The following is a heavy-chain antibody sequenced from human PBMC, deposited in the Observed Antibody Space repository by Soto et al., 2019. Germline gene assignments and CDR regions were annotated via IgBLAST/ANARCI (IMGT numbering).Heavy chain of an antibody. CDR2: INHSGST. D-gene: IGHD6-19*01. CDR3: ARGRQWLVLDY. Sequence: TLSLTCAVYGGSFSGYYWSWIRQPPGKGLEWIGEINHSGSTNYNPSLKSRVTISVDTSKNQFSLKLSSVTAADTAVYYCARGRQWLVLDYWGQGTLVTVSS. CDR1: GGSFSGYY. J-gene: IGHJ4*02. V-gene: IGHV4-34*01.